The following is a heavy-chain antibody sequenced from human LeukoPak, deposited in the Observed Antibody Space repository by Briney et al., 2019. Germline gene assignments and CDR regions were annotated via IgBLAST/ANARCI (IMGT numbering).Heavy chain of an antibody. CDR1: GFTFSSYA. CDR2: ISFDSLNI. CDR3: ARAGRGYFDY. J-gene: IGHJ4*02. Sequence: GGSLRLSCAASGFTFSSYAMNWVRQAPGKGLEWVSYISFDSLNIYYADSMKGRFTISRDNAKNSLYLQMNSLRTEDTAVYYCARAGRGYFDYWGQGTLVTVSS. V-gene: IGHV3-48*01.